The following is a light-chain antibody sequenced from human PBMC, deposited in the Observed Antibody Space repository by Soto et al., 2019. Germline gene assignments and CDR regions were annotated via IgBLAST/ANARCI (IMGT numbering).Light chain of an antibody. J-gene: IGKJ1*01. Sequence: DIQMTQSPSSLSASVGDRVTITCRASQSISNYLNWYQQKPGKAPKLLIYAASSLQSGVPSRFSGSGSGTDFTLTISSLQPEDFATYYCQQSYSTPKTFGQGTKEEIK. V-gene: IGKV1-39*01. CDR2: AAS. CDR1: QSISNY. CDR3: QQSYSTPKT.